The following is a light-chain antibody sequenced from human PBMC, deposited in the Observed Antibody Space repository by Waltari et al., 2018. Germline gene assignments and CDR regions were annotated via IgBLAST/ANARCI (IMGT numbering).Light chain of an antibody. CDR2: EGN. V-gene: IGLV2-23*03. J-gene: IGLJ2*01. Sequence: QSALTQPASVSGSPGQSITISCTGFNSNVGSYNLVSWYQKHPGKAPKLLIYEGNRRPLGVSNRFSGSKSDNTASLTLSGLQAEDDADYYCCSNVGSSVFFGGGTKLTVL. CDR1: NSNVGSYNL. CDR3: CSNVGSSVF.